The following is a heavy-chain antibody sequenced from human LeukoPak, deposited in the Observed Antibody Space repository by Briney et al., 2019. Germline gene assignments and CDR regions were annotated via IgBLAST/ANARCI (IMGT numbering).Heavy chain of an antibody. CDR3: AKSLGVVRGVYL. CDR2: ISGSGGST. V-gene: IGHV3-23*01. J-gene: IGHJ4*02. D-gene: IGHD3-10*01. Sequence: GGSLRLSCAASGFTFSSYAMSWVHQAPGKGLEWVSAISGSGGSTYYAGSVKGRFTISRDNSKNTLYLQMNSLRAEDTAVYYCAKSLGVVRGVYLWGQGTLVTVSS. CDR1: GFTFSSYA.